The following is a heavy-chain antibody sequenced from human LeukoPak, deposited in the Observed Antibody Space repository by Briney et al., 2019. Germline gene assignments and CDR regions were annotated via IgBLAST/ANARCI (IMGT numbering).Heavy chain of an antibody. D-gene: IGHD2-15*01. CDR3: ARDMGQYCSGGSCYSNYYYYYMDV. CDR2: IYTSGST. CDR1: GGSISSSNW. Sequence: PSETLSLTCAVSGGSISSSNWWSWVRQPAGKGLEWIGRIYTSGSTNYNPSLKSRVTISVDTSKNQFSLKLSSVTAADTAVYYCARDMGQYCSGGSCYSNYYYYYMDVWGKGTTVTISS. V-gene: IGHV4-61*02. J-gene: IGHJ6*03.